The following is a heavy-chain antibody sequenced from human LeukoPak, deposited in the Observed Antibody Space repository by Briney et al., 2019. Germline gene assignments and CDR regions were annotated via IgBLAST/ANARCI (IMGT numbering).Heavy chain of an antibody. Sequence: GGSLRLSCAASGFTFSSYAMSWVRQAPGKGLEGVSAISGSGGSTYYADSVKGRFTISRDNSKNTLYLQMNSLRAEDTAVYYWAFQLGEYYFDYWGQGTLVTVSS. J-gene: IGHJ4*02. CDR3: AFQLGEYYFDY. V-gene: IGHV3-23*01. D-gene: IGHD1-1*01. CDR2: ISGSGGST. CDR1: GFTFSSYA.